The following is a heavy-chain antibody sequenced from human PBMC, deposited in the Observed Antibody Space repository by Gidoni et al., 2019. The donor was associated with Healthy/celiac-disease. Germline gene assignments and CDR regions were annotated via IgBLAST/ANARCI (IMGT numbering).Heavy chain of an antibody. D-gene: IGHD2-15*01. Sequence: EVQLVETGGGVVQPGGSLTLSCTSSGFSFDDANVHWFRQRPGKGPEWVALSIWTGGTPHYAESVEGRFTVSRDVSKKSLYLQMNNVRADDTALYFCARDDGGLDTWGQGTKVTVSS. V-gene: IGHV3-43*01. CDR1: GFSFDDAN. J-gene: IGHJ3*01. CDR3: ARDDGGLDT. CDR2: SIWTGGTP.